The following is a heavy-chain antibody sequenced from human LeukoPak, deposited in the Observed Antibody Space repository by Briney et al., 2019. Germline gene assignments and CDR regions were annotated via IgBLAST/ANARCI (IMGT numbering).Heavy chain of an antibody. CDR2: IYHSGST. Sequence: SETLSLTCTVSGGSINSGGYYWSWIRQHPGKGLEWLGYIYHSGSTYYNPSLKSRVTISVDTSKNQFSLEVSSVTAADTAVYHCARIRFNCSNGVCYALDIWGQGTMVTVSP. CDR3: ARIRFNCSNGVCYALDI. V-gene: IGHV4-31*03. CDR1: GGSINSGGYY. J-gene: IGHJ3*02. D-gene: IGHD2-8*01.